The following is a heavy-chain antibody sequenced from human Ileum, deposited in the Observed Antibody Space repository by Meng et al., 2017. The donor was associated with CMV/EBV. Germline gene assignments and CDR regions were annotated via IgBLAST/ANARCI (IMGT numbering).Heavy chain of an antibody. CDR2: ISFSAST. D-gene: IGHD1-26*01. Sequence: TVSGGSISSITYYWGWIRQPPGKGLKWIGSISFSASTYYNPSLKSRVTISVDTSKNQFSLNLSSVTAADTAVYYCARLLVGATGYPDYWGQGTLVTVSS. CDR3: ARLLVGATGYPDY. CDR1: GGSISSITYY. V-gene: IGHV4-39*01. J-gene: IGHJ4*02.